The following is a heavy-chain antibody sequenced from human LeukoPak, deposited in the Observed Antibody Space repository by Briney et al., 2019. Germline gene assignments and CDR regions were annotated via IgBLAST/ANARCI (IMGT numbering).Heavy chain of an antibody. Sequence: SETLSLTCTVSGGSISDYYWGWIRHPPGKGLEWIGHIFGNVSPDYNPSLKSRVTITTDTSKNQFSLQLSSVTAADTAMYFCARAEDSNYGGIYYYMDVWGKGTTVTVSS. J-gene: IGHJ6*03. CDR3: ARAEDSNYGGIYYYMDV. CDR2: IFGNVSP. V-gene: IGHV4-4*09. D-gene: IGHD4-11*01. CDR1: GGSISDYY.